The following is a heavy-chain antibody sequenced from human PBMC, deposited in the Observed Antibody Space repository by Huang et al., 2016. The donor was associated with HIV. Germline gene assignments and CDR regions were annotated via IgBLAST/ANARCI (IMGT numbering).Heavy chain of an antibody. J-gene: IGHJ4*02. Sequence: QVQLVESGGGVVQPGRSLRISCAASGFTFSSYGMHWVRQARGKGMEWVAGISYDAKTKYYADSVKGRFSISRDNSKTTVYLQLNSLRLEDTAVYYCAKGGSAAAVLDFWGQGTLVTVSS. V-gene: IGHV3-30*18. CDR3: AKGGSAAAVLDF. D-gene: IGHD6-13*01. CDR1: GFTFSSYG. CDR2: ISYDAKTK.